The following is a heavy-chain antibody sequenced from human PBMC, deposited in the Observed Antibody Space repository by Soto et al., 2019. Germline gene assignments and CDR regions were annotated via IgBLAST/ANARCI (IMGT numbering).Heavy chain of an antibody. CDR2: ISYDGSNK. J-gene: IGHJ4*02. D-gene: IGHD3-22*01. Sequence: QEQLVESGGGVVQPGRSLRLSCAASGLTFSRYGTHWVRQAPGKGLEWAAHISYDGSNKHYAESVKGRFTISRDSSKNTLYLQMNSLRAEDTAVYYCVKDTYYYDSSGYYIFDYWGQGTLVAVSS. V-gene: IGHV3-30*18. CDR1: GLTFSRYG. CDR3: VKDTYYYDSSGYYIFDY.